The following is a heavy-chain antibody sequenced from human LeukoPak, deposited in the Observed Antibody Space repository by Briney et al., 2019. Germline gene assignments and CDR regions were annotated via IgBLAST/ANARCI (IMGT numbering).Heavy chain of an antibody. CDR1: GYTFTGYY. Sequence: ASVKVSCKASGYTFTGYYVHWVRQAPGQGLEWMGRINPNSGGTNYAQKFQGRVTMTRDTSISTAYMELSRLRSDDTAVYYCARDYGGNLFPTDFWGQGTLVTVSS. CDR3: ARDYGGNLFPTDF. J-gene: IGHJ4*02. V-gene: IGHV1-2*06. CDR2: INPNSGGT. D-gene: IGHD4-23*01.